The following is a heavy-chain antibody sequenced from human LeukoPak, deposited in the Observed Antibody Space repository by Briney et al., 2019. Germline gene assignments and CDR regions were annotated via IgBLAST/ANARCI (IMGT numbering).Heavy chain of an antibody. CDR1: GFRFSSQW. CDR2: VNQGGTGK. D-gene: IGHD2-15*01. J-gene: IGHJ4*02. V-gene: IGHV3-7*01. CDR3: ARDGGLPSVGNFDY. Sequence: GGSLRLSCAASGFRFSSQWMSWVRQAPGKGLEWVAIVNQGGTGKYYVDSVKGRFTISKDNAENSLYLQMNSLRAEDTAVYYCARDGGLPSVGNFDYWGQGTLVTVSS.